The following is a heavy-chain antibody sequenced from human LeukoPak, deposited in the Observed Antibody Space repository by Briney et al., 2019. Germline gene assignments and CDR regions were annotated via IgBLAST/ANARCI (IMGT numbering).Heavy chain of an antibody. CDR2: ISSSSSYI. CDR3: AGSSSWTRAYYFDY. J-gene: IGHJ4*02. CDR1: GFTFSSYS. D-gene: IGHD6-13*01. V-gene: IGHV3-21*01. Sequence: SGGSLRLSCAASGFTFSSYSMNWVRQAPGKGLEWVSSISSSSSYIYYADSVKGRFTISRDNAKNSLYLQMNSLRAEDTAVYYCAGSSSWTRAYYFDYWGQGTLVTVSS.